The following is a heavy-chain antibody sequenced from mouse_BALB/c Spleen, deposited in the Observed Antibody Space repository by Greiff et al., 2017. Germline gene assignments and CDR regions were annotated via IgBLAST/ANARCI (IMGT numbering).Heavy chain of an antibody. CDR1: GFTFSSYA. D-gene: IGHD2-14*01. J-gene: IGHJ2*01. CDR2: ISSGGSYT. CDR3: AREGYRDNYFDY. V-gene: IGHV5-9-4*01. Sequence: EVHLVESGGGLVKPGGSLTLSCAASGFTFSSYAMSWVRQSPEKRLEWVAEISSGGSYTYYPDTVTGRFTISRDNAKNTPYLEMSSLRSEDTAMYYCAREGYRDNYFDYWGQGTTLTVSS.